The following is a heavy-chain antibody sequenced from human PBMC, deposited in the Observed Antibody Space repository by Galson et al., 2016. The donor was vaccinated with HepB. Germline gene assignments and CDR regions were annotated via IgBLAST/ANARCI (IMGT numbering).Heavy chain of an antibody. D-gene: IGHD3-10*01. CDR2: IKSKSDGGTT. CDR1: GVTVSNAW. V-gene: IGHV3-15*05. CDR3: MTDICLWHVSGPSGGI. Sequence: SLRLSCAASGVTVSNAWMTWVRQAPGKGLEWVGRIKSKSDGGTTDYPPPVKGRFTISSDDSKNTRYLQMDSLMSEDTAVYFCMTDICLWHVSGPSGGIWGQGTLVTVSS. J-gene: IGHJ4*02.